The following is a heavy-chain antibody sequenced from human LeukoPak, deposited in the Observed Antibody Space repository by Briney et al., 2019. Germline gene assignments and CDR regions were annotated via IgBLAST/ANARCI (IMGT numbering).Heavy chain of an antibody. V-gene: IGHV3-21*04. CDR2: ISSSSSYI. CDR1: GFTFSSYS. CDR3: VKERMLWFGELSAFDV. J-gene: IGHJ3*01. Sequence: GGSLRLSCAASGFTFSSYSMNWVRQAPGKGLEWVSSISSSSSYIYYADSVKGRFTISRNNAKNSLYLQMNSLRSEDTAIYYCVKERMLWFGELSAFDVWGQGTVVTVSS. D-gene: IGHD3-10*01.